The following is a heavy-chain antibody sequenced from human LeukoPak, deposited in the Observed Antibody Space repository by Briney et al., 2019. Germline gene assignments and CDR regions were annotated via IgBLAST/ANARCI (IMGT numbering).Heavy chain of an antibody. J-gene: IGHJ3*02. CDR2: ISWNSGSI. V-gene: IGHV3-9*01. D-gene: IGHD3-22*01. Sequence: PGGSLRLSCAAYGFTFDDYAMHWVRQAPGKGLECLSGISWNSGSIGYADSVKGRFTISRDNAKNSLYLQMNSLRAEDTALYYCAKAASSGYYGDAFDIWGQGTMVTASS. CDR1: GFTFDDYA. CDR3: AKAASSGYYGDAFDI.